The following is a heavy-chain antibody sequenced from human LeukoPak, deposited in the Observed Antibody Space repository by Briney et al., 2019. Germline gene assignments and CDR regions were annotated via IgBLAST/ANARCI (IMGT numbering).Heavy chain of an antibody. CDR3: ARWYMNNYYYGMDV. D-gene: IGHD1-14*01. V-gene: IGHV4-34*01. CDR2: INHSGST. CDR1: GGSFSGYY. Sequence: KPSETLSLTCAVYGGSFSGYYWSWIRQPPGKGLEWIGEINHSGSTNYNPSLKSRVTISVDTSKNLFSLKLSSVTAADTAVYYCARWYMNNYYYGMDVWGQGTTVTVSS. J-gene: IGHJ6*02.